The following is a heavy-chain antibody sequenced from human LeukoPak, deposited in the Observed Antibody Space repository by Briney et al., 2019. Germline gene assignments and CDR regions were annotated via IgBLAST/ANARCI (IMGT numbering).Heavy chain of an antibody. CDR2: INPSGGST. J-gene: IGHJ1*01. D-gene: IGHD5-18*01. CDR3: ARGLRGYNYGSTPAY. Sequence: GASVKVSCKASGYTFTSYYMHWVRQAPGQGLEWMGIINPSGGSTSYAQKFQGRVTMTRDTSTSTVYMELSSLRSEDTAVYYCARGLRGYNYGSTPAYWGQGTLVTVSS. V-gene: IGHV1-46*01. CDR1: GYTFTSYY.